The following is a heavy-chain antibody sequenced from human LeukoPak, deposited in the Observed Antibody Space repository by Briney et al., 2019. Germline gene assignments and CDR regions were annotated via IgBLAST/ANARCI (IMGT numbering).Heavy chain of an antibody. CDR1: GYTFTDYY. CDR3: ATGVIGTVVTPFDY. CDR2: VDPEDGET. D-gene: IGHD4-23*01. J-gene: IGHJ4*02. Sequence: ASVKVSCKVSGYTFTDYYMHWVPQAPGKGREWMGVVDPEDGETIYAEKFQGRVTITADTSTDTAYMELSSLRSEDTAVYYCATGVIGTVVTPFDYWGQGTLVTVSS. V-gene: IGHV1-69-2*01.